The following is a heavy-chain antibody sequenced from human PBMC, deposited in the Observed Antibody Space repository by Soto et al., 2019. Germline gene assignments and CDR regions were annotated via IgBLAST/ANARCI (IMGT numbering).Heavy chain of an antibody. V-gene: IGHV3-30-3*01. Sequence: VQLVESGGGVVQPGRSLRLSCAASGFTFSSYAMHWVRQAPGKGLEWVAVISYDGSNKYYADSVKGRFTISRDNSKNTLYLQMNSLRAEDTAVYYCATPYYYDSSAHPFYFDYWGQGTLVTVSS. CDR1: GFTFSSYA. CDR2: ISYDGSNK. D-gene: IGHD3-22*01. CDR3: ATPYYYDSSAHPFYFDY. J-gene: IGHJ4*02.